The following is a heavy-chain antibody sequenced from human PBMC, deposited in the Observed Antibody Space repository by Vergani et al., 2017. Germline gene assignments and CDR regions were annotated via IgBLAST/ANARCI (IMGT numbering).Heavy chain of an antibody. V-gene: IGHV3-7*03. CDR3: ARKEWLLKVEAFDI. CDR2: IKQDGSEK. J-gene: IGHJ3*02. Sequence: EVQLVESGGGLVQPGGSLRLSCAASGFTFSSYWMSWVRQAPGKGLEWVANIKQDGSEKYYVDSVKGRFTISRDNAKNALYLQMNSLRAEDTAVYYCARKEWLLKVEAFDIWGQGTMVTVSS. D-gene: IGHD3-3*01. CDR1: GFTFSSYW.